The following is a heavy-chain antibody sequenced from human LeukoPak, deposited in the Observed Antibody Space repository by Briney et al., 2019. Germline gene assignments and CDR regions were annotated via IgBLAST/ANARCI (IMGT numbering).Heavy chain of an antibody. CDR2: ISAYNGNT. CDR1: GYTFTSYG. J-gene: IGHJ6*02. CDR3: ARDTLLRYFDWLLRTQYYYYGMDV. V-gene: IGHV1-18*01. D-gene: IGHD3-9*01. Sequence: ASVKVSCKASGYTFTSYGISWVRQAPGQGLEWMGWISAYNGNTNYAQKLQGRVTMTTDTSTSTAYMELRSLRSGDTAVYYCARDTLLRYFDWLLRTQYYYYGMDVWGQGTTVTVSS.